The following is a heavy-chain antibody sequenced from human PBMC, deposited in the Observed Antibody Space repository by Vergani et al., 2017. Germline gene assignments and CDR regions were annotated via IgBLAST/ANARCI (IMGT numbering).Heavy chain of an antibody. Sequence: EVQLVESGGGLVKPGGSLRLSCAASGFTFSSYWMSWVRQAPGKGLEWVANIKQDGSEKYYVDSVKGRFTISRENAKNSLYLQMNSLRAEDTAVYYCARDAAQDPWGSSILFDYWGQGTLVTVSS. D-gene: IGHD3-16*01. J-gene: IGHJ4*02. V-gene: IGHV3-7*01. CDR2: IKQDGSEK. CDR3: ARDAAQDPWGSSILFDY. CDR1: GFTFSSYW.